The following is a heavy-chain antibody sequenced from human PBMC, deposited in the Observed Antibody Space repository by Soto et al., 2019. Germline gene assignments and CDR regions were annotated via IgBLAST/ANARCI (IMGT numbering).Heavy chain of an antibody. V-gene: IGHV1-46*01. CDR2: INPSGGST. J-gene: IGHJ4*02. CDR1: GYTFTSYY. Sequence: ASVKVSCKASGYTFTSYYMHWVRQAPGQGLEWMGIINPSGGSTSYAQKFQGRVTMTRDTSTSTVYMELSSLRSEDTAVYYFAREYGGNSEPFFYVYWGQGTPVTVSS. CDR3: AREYGGNSEPFFYVY. D-gene: IGHD2-21*02.